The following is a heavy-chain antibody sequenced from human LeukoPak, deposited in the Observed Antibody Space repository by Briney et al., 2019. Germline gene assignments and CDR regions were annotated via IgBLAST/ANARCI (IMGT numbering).Heavy chain of an antibody. D-gene: IGHD3-22*01. Sequence: SETLSLTCAVYGGSFSGYYWTWIRQPPGKGLEWIGEINHSGSTNYNPSLKSRVTISVGTSKNQFSLKLSSVTAADTAVYYCARRTRIYDSSGYYYYYFDYWGQGTLVTVSS. V-gene: IGHV4-34*01. CDR1: GGSFSGYY. J-gene: IGHJ4*02. CDR3: ARRTRIYDSSGYYYYYFDY. CDR2: INHSGST.